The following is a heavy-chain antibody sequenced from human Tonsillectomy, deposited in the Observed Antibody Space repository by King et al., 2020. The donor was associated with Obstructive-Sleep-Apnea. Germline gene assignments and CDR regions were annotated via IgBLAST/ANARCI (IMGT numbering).Heavy chain of an antibody. Sequence: VQLVESGGGVVQPGRSLRLSCAASGFTFRTYALHWVRQAPGKGLEWVALISSDEINEYYADSVKGRFTISRDNSKNTLYLQMNSLRAEDTAVYYCARPQWELAYYYGMDVWGQGTTVTVSS. J-gene: IGHJ6*02. CDR2: ISSDEINE. D-gene: IGHD1-26*01. CDR3: ARPQWELAYYYGMDV. CDR1: GFTFRTYA. V-gene: IGHV3-30*04.